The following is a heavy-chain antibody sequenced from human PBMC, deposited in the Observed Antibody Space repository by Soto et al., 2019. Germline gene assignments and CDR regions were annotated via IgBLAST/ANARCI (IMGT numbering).Heavy chain of an antibody. V-gene: IGHV3-74*01. D-gene: IGHD2-15*01. Sequence: EVQLVESGGGLVQPGGSQRLSCAASGFTFSSYWRHWVRQAPGKGLVWVSRINSDGSSTSYADSVKGRFTISRDNAKNTRNLQMNSLRAEDTAVYYCARDQGYCSGGSCYVAGYWGQGTLVTVSS. CDR3: ARDQGYCSGGSCYVAGY. J-gene: IGHJ4*02. CDR2: INSDGSST. CDR1: GFTFSSYW.